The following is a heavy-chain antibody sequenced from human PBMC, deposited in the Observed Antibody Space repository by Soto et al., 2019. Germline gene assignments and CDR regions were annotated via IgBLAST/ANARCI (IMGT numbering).Heavy chain of an antibody. J-gene: IGHJ3*02. Sequence: GGSLRLSCAASGFSFSLYGMHWVRQAPGEGLEWVAVTSSDGSKRYCADSVKGRFTISRDNSKNTMYLQLNSLRAKDTAVYYCVKDLKNVLRYFDWFRSWPPSDAFDIWGQGTMVTVSS. CDR3: VKDLKNVLRYFDWFRSWPPSDAFDI. D-gene: IGHD3-9*01. V-gene: IGHV3-30*18. CDR1: GFSFSLYG. CDR2: TSSDGSKR.